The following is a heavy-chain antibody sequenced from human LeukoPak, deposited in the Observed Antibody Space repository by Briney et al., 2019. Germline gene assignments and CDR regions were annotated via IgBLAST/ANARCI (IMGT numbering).Heavy chain of an antibody. J-gene: IGHJ6*02. D-gene: IGHD3-10*01. CDR1: GFTFSSYA. V-gene: IGHV3-23*01. Sequence: PGGSLRLSCAASGFTFSSYAMSWVRQAPGEGLEWVSAISGSGGATYYADSVQGRLTISRDNSKNTLYLQMNSLRAEDTAVYYCAKVAYYYGSGSRYYYFGMDVWGQGTTVTVSS. CDR3: AKVAYYYGSGSRYYYFGMDV. CDR2: ISGSGGAT.